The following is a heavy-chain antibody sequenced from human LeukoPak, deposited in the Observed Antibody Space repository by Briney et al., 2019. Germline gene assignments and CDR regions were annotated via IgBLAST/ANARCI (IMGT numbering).Heavy chain of an antibody. Sequence: GGSLRLSCAAFGFTFKIYTMNWVRQAPGKGLEWLSSISYSGDNRGGNTYYADSVRGRFSISRDNSKNTMYLQMNSLRAEDTAVYYCAKDDSVRAARPNWNYYYYMDVWGKGTTVTVSS. D-gene: IGHD6-6*01. CDR1: GFTFKIYT. CDR3: AKDDSVRAARPNWNYYYYMDV. V-gene: IGHV3-23*01. J-gene: IGHJ6*03. CDR2: ISYSGDNRGGNT.